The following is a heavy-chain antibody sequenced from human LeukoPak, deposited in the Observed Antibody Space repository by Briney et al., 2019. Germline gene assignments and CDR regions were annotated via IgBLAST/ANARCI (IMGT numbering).Heavy chain of an antibody. J-gene: IGHJ6*04. Sequence: GGSLRLSCAASGFTFSSYSMNWVRQAPGNGLEWVSSFSSSSSYIYYADSVKGRFTISRDNAKNSLYLQMNSLRAEDTAVYYCARDTYYDILTGPSRLDVWGKGTTVTVSS. D-gene: IGHD3-9*01. CDR3: ARDTYYDILTGPSRLDV. CDR2: FSSSSSYI. V-gene: IGHV3-21*01. CDR1: GFTFSSYS.